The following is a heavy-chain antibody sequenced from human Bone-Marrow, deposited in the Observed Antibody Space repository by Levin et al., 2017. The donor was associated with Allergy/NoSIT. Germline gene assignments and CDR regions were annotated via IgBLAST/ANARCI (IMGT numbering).Heavy chain of an antibody. D-gene: IGHD6-13*01. Sequence: GESLKISCKGSGYSFTSYWIGWVRQMPGKGLEWMGIIYPGDSDTRYSPSFQGQVTISADKSISTAYLQWSSLKASDTAMYYCAIKSRPVAAAGSYFDYWGQGTLVTVSS. CDR2: IYPGDSDT. J-gene: IGHJ4*02. V-gene: IGHV5-51*01. CDR1: GYSFTSYW. CDR3: AIKSRPVAAAGSYFDY.